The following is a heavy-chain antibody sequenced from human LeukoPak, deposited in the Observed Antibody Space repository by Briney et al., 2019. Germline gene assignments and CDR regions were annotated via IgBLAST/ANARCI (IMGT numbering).Heavy chain of an antibody. CDR1: GFTFDDYG. D-gene: IGHD1-26*01. V-gene: IGHV3-20*01. Sequence: GGSLRLSCAASGFTFDDYGMSGVRQAPGKGLEGVSGINWNGGRTGYADSVKGRLTISRDNAKNSLYLQMNSLRAEDTDLYHCARLGGSQEIAYWGQGTLVTASS. CDR3: ARLGGSQEIAY. J-gene: IGHJ4*02. CDR2: INWNGGRT.